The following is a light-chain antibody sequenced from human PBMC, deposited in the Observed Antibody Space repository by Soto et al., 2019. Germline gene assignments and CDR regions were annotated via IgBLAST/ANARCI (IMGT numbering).Light chain of an antibody. CDR1: SSNIGSNT. CDR3: AAWADSLNGAV. J-gene: IGLJ7*01. V-gene: IGLV1-44*01. Sequence: QSVLTQPPSASGTPGQRVTISCSGSSSNIGSNTVNWYQQLPGTAPKLLIYSNNQRPSGVPDRFSGSKSGTSASLAISGLQSEDEADYYCAAWADSLNGAVFGGGTQLTVL. CDR2: SNN.